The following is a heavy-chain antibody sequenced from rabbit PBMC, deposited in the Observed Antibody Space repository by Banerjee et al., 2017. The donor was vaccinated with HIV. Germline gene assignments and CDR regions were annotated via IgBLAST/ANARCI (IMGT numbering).Heavy chain of an antibody. CDR1: GFSFSSSYW. CDR3: ARSWGGTNYYTNTRLDL. D-gene: IGHD8-1*01. J-gene: IGHJ3*01. V-gene: IGHV1S40*01. Sequence: QSLEESGGDLVKPGASLTLTCTASGFSFSSSYWICWVRQAPGKGLELIACIYPDYGYTHYASWEKGRFTISKTSSTTVTLQMTSLTAADTATYFCARSWGGTNYYTNTRLDLWGPGTLVTVS. CDR2: IYPDYGYT.